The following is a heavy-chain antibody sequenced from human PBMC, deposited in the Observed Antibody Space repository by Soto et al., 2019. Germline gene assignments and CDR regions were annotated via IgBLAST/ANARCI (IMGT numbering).Heavy chain of an antibody. Sequence: EVQLVESGGGLVQPGRSLRLSCAASGFTVSDHYMDWVRQAPGKGLEWVGRTKHKREKYTTEYAASVKGRFTISRDDSRNTLYLQLNSLTTEDTAVYYCVCFISGVLHWGQGTLVTVSS. J-gene: IGHJ4*02. CDR1: GFTVSDHY. CDR3: VCFISGVLH. V-gene: IGHV3-72*01. CDR2: TKHKREKYTT. D-gene: IGHD3-3*01.